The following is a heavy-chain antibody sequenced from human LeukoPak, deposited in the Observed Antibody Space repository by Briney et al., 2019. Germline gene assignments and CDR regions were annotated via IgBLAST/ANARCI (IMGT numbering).Heavy chain of an antibody. Sequence: GGSLRLSCAASGFTVSSNYMSWVRQAPGKGLEWVSVIYSGGSTYYADSVKGRFTISRDNSKNTLYLQMNSLRAEDTAVYYCAKSDYYDSSGYFPIDYWGQGTLVTVSS. CDR3: AKSDYYDSSGYFPIDY. V-gene: IGHV3-53*01. J-gene: IGHJ4*02. CDR2: IYSGGST. D-gene: IGHD3-22*01. CDR1: GFTVSSNY.